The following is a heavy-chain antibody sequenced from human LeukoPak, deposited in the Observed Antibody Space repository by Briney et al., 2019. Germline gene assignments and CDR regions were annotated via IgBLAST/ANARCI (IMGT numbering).Heavy chain of an antibody. CDR3: AKAGNSVAGRAFDY. V-gene: IGHV3-23*01. CDR2: ISGSGGTT. CDR1: GFTFSSYG. D-gene: IGHD6-19*01. Sequence: GGTLRLSCAASGFTFSSYGMSWVRQAPGRGLEWVSGISGSGGTTYYADSVKGRFTISRDNSKNTLYLQMNSLRAEDTAVYYCAKAGNSVAGRAFDYWGQGTLVTVSS. J-gene: IGHJ4*02.